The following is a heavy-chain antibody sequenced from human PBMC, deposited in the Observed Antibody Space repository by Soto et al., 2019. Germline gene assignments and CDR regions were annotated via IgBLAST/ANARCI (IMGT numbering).Heavy chain of an antibody. CDR2: IYWDDDK. Sequence: SGPPLVNPTQTLTLTCTFSGFSLTSNDVGVGWIRQPPGKALEWLALIYWDDDKRYSPSLKSRLTITKDTSKNQVVLRMTNMDPVDTATYYCAHRRYSRSYFDDWGQGTLVIVSS. CDR3: AHRRYSRSYFDD. V-gene: IGHV2-5*02. J-gene: IGHJ4*02. CDR1: GFSLTSNDVG. D-gene: IGHD6-6*01.